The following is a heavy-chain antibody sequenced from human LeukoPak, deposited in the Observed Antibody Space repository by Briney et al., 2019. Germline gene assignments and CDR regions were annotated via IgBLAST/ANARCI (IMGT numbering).Heavy chain of an antibody. Sequence: GDSVKVSCKASGYTFSGTGWYLYWLRQAPGQGLECMGWIYPNNGATAYAQKFQGRVAMTRDTSITTAYMELSRLRSDDTAVYYCARDGPAQMVDFDYWGQGTLVTVSS. CDR1: GYTFSGTGWY. V-gene: IGHV1-2*02. D-gene: IGHD3-10*01. CDR2: IYPNNGAT. CDR3: ARDGPAQMVDFDY. J-gene: IGHJ4*02.